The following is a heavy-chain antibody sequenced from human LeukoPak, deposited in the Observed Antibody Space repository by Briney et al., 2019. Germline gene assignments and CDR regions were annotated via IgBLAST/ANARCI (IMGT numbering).Heavy chain of an antibody. D-gene: IGHD3-3*01. CDR2: ISGSSGST. CDR1: GFTFSSYA. Sequence: GGSLRLSCAASGFTFSSYAMSWVRQAPGKGLEWVSAISGSSGSTYYADSVKGRFTISRDNSKNTLYLQMNSLRAEDTAVYYCAKDGYYDFWSGYYYGSGGFRGMDVWGQGTTVTVSS. CDR3: AKDGYYDFWSGYYYGSGGFRGMDV. J-gene: IGHJ6*02. V-gene: IGHV3-23*01.